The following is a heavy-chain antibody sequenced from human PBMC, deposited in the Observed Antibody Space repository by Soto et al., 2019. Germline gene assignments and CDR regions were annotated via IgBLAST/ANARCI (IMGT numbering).Heavy chain of an antibody. D-gene: IGHD6-19*01. CDR2: INHSRGT. J-gene: IGHJ6*02. CDR3: ARTPRAVAGTAGMDV. V-gene: IGHV4-34*01. CDR1: GGFLSDYY. Sequence: QVQLQQWGAGLLKSSENLSLTCAVYGGFLSDYYWSWMRQPPGKGLEWIGEINHSRGTNYNPSLRSRVTISVDTSKYQFSLKVSSVTAADTAVDYCARTPRAVAGTAGMDVWGQGTTVTVSS.